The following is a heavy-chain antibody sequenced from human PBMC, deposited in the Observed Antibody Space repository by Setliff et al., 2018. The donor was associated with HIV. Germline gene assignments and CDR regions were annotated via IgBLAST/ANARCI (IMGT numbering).Heavy chain of an antibody. CDR1: GGFLSGYY. J-gene: IGHJ5*02. D-gene: IGHD3-10*01. CDR2: VHYSGRT. CDR3: ARHRAQRGSGTYYDDWFDP. Sequence: SETLSLTCAAYGGFLSGYYWSWIRQTPGKGLEWIGEVHYSGRTAYNPSLQSRVAISVDMYRNQFFLRLTSVTAADTSVYYCARHRAQRGSGTYYDDWFDPWGQGTLVTVSS. V-gene: IGHV4-34*01.